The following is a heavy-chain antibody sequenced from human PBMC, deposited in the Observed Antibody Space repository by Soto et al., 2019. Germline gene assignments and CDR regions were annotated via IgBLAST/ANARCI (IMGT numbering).Heavy chain of an antibody. CDR2: IWYDGSNK. J-gene: IGHJ6*02. Sequence: QVQLVESGGGVVQPGRSLRLSCAASGFTFSSYGMHWVRQAPGKGLEWVAVIWYDGSNKYYADSVKGRFTISRDNSKNTLYPQMNSLRAEDTAVYYCARDGIVATIPADVWGQGTTVTVSS. V-gene: IGHV3-33*01. CDR3: ARDGIVATIPADV. D-gene: IGHD5-12*01. CDR1: GFTFSSYG.